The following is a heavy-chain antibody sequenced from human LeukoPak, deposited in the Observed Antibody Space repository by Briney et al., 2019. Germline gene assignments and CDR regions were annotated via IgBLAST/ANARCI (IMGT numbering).Heavy chain of an antibody. Sequence: GGSLRLSCAASGFSFSDYSMNWVRQDPGKGLEWLAIISYDGSDKYYADSVKGRFTISRDNAKNTLYLQMNSLRAEDTAVHYCARDSPPYYDFWSGYFSPRMDVWGKGTTVTVSS. D-gene: IGHD3-3*01. V-gene: IGHV3-30*03. CDR1: GFSFSDYS. J-gene: IGHJ6*04. CDR2: ISYDGSDK. CDR3: ARDSPPYYDFWSGYFSPRMDV.